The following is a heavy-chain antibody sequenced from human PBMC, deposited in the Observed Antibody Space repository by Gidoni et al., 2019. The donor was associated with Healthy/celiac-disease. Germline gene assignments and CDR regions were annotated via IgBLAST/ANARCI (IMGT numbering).Heavy chain of an antibody. CDR1: GFTFSSYG. V-gene: IGHV3-33*01. D-gene: IGHD3-22*01. Sequence: QVQLEESGGRVVQTGRSLRLSCAAAGFTFSSYGMHWVRQAPVKGLEWVAVIWYDGSNKYYADAVKCRFTSSRDNSMTTLYLQMNSLRSEDTAVYYCARGYYDSSGIDYWGQVTLVTVSS. J-gene: IGHJ4*02. CDR3: ARGYYDSSGIDY. CDR2: IWYDGSNK.